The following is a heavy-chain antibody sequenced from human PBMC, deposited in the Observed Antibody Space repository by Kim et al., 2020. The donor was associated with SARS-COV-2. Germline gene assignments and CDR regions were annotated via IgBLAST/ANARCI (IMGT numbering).Heavy chain of an antibody. J-gene: IGHJ6*02. CDR3: ARDQYGLDILSGWSSYYYYYYGMDV. CDR2: INTNTGNP. D-gene: IGHD6-19*01. CDR1: GYTFTSYA. Sequence: ASVKVSCKASGYTFTSYAMNWVRQAPGQGLEWMGWINTNTGNPTYAQGFTGRFVFSLDTSVSTAYLQISSLKAEDTAVYYCARDQYGLDILSGWSSYYYYYYGMDVWGQGTTVTVSS. V-gene: IGHV7-4-1*02.